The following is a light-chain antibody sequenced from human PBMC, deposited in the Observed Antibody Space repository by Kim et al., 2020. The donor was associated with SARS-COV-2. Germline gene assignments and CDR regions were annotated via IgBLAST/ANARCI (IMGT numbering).Light chain of an antibody. CDR3: QQTDALRWT. V-gene: IGKV1-39*01. Sequence: SASVGDTVSLTCRASQSISRSLNWYRQKPGKAPEVLIYSASTLERGVSSRFSGSGSGTDFTLTINSLQPEDFATYYCQQTDALRWTFGQGTKLEI. CDR1: QSISRS. CDR2: SAS. J-gene: IGKJ1*01.